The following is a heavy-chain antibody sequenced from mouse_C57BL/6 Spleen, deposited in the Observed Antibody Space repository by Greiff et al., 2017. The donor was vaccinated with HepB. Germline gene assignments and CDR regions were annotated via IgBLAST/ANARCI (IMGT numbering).Heavy chain of an antibody. CDR3: AKSNYGAWFAY. J-gene: IGHJ3*01. Sequence: EVQRVESGGGLVKPGGSLKLSCAASGFTFSDYGMHWVRQAPEKGLEWVAYISIGSSTIYYADTVKGRFSISRDNAKNTLFLQKTGLRSEDTAMYYCAKSNYGAWFAYWGQGTLVTVSA. V-gene: IGHV5-17*01. D-gene: IGHD2-5*01. CDR2: ISIGSSTI. CDR1: GFTFSDYG.